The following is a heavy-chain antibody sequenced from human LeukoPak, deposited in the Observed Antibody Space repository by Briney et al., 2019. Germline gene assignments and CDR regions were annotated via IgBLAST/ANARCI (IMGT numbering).Heavy chain of an antibody. V-gene: IGHV3-23*01. CDR1: GFTFSSYA. J-gene: IGHJ6*02. CDR3: AKNGRRVRYFDWLLLDGMDV. D-gene: IGHD3-9*01. Sequence: GGSLRLSCAASGFTFSSYAMSWVRQAPGKGLEWVSAISGSGGSTYYADSVKGRFTISRDNSKNTLYLQMNSLRAEDTAVYYCAKNGRRVRYFDWLLLDGMDVWGQGTTVTVSS. CDR2: ISGSGGST.